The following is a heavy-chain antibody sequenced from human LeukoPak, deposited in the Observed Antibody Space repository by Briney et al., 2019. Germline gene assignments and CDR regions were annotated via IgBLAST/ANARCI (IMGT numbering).Heavy chain of an antibody. J-gene: IGHJ4*02. D-gene: IGHD6-19*01. CDR3: ASRPLYSSGWPPRDY. V-gene: IGHV3-23*01. CDR2: ISGSGGST. Sequence: PGGSLRLSCAASGFTFSSYAMSWVRQAPGKGLEWVSAISGSGGSTYYADSVKGRFTISRDNFKNTLYLQMNSLRAEDTAVYYCASRPLYSSGWPPRDYWGQGTLVTVSS. CDR1: GFTFSSYA.